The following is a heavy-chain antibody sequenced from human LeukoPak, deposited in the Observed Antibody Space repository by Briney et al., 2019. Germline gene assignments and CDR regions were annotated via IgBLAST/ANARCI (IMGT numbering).Heavy chain of an antibody. J-gene: IGHJ4*02. V-gene: IGHV1-24*01. D-gene: IGHD1-26*01. CDR1: GYTLTELS. CDR3: ATDSKFGSSVIFDY. Sequence: ASVKVSCKVSGYTLTELSMHWVRQAPGKGLEWMGGFDPEDGETTYAQKFQGRVTMTEDTSTDTAYMELSSLRSEDTAVYYCATDSKFGSSVIFDYWGQGTLVTVSS. CDR2: FDPEDGET.